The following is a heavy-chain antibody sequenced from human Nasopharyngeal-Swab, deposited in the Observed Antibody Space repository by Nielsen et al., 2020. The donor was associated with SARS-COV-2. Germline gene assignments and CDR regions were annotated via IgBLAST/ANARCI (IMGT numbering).Heavy chain of an antibody. CDR3: ARDAGAARNAFDI. CDR1: GGSISSSSYY. D-gene: IGHD6-6*01. CDR2: IYYSGST. V-gene: IGHV4-39*07. J-gene: IGHJ3*02. Sequence: SETLSLTCTVSGGSISSSSYYWGWLRQPPGKGLEWIGSIYYSGSTYYNPSLKSRVTISVDTSKNQFSLKLSSVTAADTAVYYCARDAGAARNAFDIWGQGTMVTVSS.